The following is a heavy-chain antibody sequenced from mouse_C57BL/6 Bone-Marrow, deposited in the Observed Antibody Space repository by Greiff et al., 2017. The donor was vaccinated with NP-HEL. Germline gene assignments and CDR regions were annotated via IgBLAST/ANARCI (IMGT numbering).Heavy chain of an antibody. D-gene: IGHD2-4*01. CDR3: ASDAGLRRTLAY. CDR1: GYTFTSYW. CDR2: IDPSDSYT. Sequence: QVQLQQPGAELVRPGTSVKLSCKASGYTFTSYWMHWVKQRPGQGLEWIGVIDPSDSYTNYNQKFKGKATLTVDTSSSTAYMQLSSLTSEDSAVDYWASDAGLRRTLAYWGQGTLVTVSA. V-gene: IGHV1-59*01. J-gene: IGHJ3*01.